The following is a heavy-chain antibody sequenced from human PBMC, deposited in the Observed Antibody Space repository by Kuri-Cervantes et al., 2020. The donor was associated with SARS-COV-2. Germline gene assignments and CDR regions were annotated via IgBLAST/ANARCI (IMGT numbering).Heavy chain of an antibody. CDR1: GFTFTSSA. V-gene: IGHV1-58*01. CDR2: IVVGSGNT. J-gene: IGHJ6*02. Sequence: SVKVSCKASGFTFTSSAVQWVRQARGQRLEWIGWIVVGSGNTNYAQKFQERVTITRDMSTSTAYMELSSLRSEDTAVYYCAADYGGNTYYYYYGMDVWGQGTTGT. D-gene: IGHD4-23*01. CDR3: AADYGGNTYYYYYGMDV.